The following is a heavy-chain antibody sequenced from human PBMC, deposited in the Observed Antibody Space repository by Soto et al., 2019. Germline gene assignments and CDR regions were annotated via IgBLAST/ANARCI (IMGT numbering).Heavy chain of an antibody. Sequence: QVRLEQSGPEVKRPGSSVRVSCQASGGARTSYPIHWVRQAPGQGLEWMGVIDPMFDTSNLAEKFKARVTLTADASTKTVYMDLTGLRSDDTAVYFCATYLRPYNWVDIWGQGTLLTVSS. CDR2: IDPMFDTS. CDR3: ATYLRPYNWVDI. D-gene: IGHD2-21*01. CDR1: GGARTSYP. V-gene: IGHV1-69*01. J-gene: IGHJ5*02.